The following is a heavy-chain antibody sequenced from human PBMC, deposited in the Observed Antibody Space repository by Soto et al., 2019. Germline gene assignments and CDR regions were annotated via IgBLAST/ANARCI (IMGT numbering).Heavy chain of an antibody. CDR1: GGSFSGYY. J-gene: IGHJ6*02. Sequence: KASETLSLTCAVYGGSFSGYYWSWIRQPPGKGLEWIGEINHSGSTNYNPSLKSRVTISVDTSKNQFSLKLSSVTAADTAVYYCARGSRVAGIFKDYYYYGMDVWGQGTTVTVSS. CDR2: INHSGST. D-gene: IGHD6-19*01. V-gene: IGHV4-34*01. CDR3: ARGSRVAGIFKDYYYYGMDV.